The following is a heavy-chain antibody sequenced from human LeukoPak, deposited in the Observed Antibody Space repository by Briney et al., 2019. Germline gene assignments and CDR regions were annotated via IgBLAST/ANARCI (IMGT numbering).Heavy chain of an antibody. CDR2: INPSGGST. V-gene: IGHV1-46*01. Sequence: ASVKVSRKASGFTFTNYNMHWVRQAPGQGLEWMGIINPSGGSTNYAQNFQARVTMTRDTSTSTVYMELSSLRSEDTAVYYCARVRDGYNDAYDIWGQGTMVTVPS. CDR3: ARVRDGYNDAYDI. J-gene: IGHJ3*02. CDR1: GFTFTNYN. D-gene: IGHD5-24*01.